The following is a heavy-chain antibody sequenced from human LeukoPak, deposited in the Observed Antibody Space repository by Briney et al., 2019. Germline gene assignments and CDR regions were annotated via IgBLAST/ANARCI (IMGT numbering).Heavy chain of an antibody. Sequence: GGSLRLSCAASGFSFSSYEMNWVRQAPGKGLEWVSYISSSGRTIYYADSVKGRFTISRDNAKNSLYLQMNSLRAEDTAVYYCARVYRSTTVVTVDYWARDPWSPSP. D-gene: IGHD4-23*01. J-gene: IGHJ4*02. CDR1: GFSFSSYE. CDR2: ISSSGRTI. CDR3: ARVYRSTTVVTVDY. V-gene: IGHV3-48*03.